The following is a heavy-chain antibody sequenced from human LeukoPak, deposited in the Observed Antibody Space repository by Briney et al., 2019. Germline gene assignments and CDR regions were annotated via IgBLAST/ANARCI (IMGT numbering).Heavy chain of an antibody. V-gene: IGHV5-10-1*01. Sequence: GESLKISCKGSGYSFGNYWINWVRQMPGKGLEWVGRIDPSDSYTNYGPSFQGHVTISDDKSISTAYLQWGSLKGSDTAIYYCARYCSGGSCYWVFDYWGQGTLVTVSS. D-gene: IGHD2-15*01. CDR2: IDPSDSYT. J-gene: IGHJ4*02. CDR3: ARYCSGGSCYWVFDY. CDR1: GYSFGNYW.